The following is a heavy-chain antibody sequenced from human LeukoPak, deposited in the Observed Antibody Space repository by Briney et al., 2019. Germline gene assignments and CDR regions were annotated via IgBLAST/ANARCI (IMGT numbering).Heavy chain of an antibody. CDR2: ISYDGSNK. V-gene: IGHV3-30-3*01. D-gene: IGHD5-18*01. CDR1: GFTFSSYA. J-gene: IGHJ4*02. Sequence: GGSLRLSCAASGFTFSSYAMHWVRQAPGKGLEWVAVISYDGSNKYYADSVKGRFTISRDNSKNTLYLQMNSLRAEDTAVHYCARDFREYSYGYGKDWGQGTLVTVSS. CDR3: ARDFREYSYGYGKD.